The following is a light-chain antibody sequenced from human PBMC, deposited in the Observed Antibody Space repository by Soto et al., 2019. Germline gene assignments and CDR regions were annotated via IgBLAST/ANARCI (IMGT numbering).Light chain of an antibody. Sequence: QSVLTQPPSVSGAPGQRVTISCTGSSSNIGAGSDVHWYQQLPGTAPKLLIYLGDQRASGVSDRFSGSKSGTSASLAINGLRSDDEADYYCAAWDDNLNAYVFGSGTKLTVL. CDR3: AAWDDNLNAYV. CDR2: LGD. V-gene: IGLV1-40*01. CDR1: SSNIGAGSD. J-gene: IGLJ1*01.